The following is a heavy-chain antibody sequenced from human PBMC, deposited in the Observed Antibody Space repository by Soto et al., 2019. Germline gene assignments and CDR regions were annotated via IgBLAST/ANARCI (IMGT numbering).Heavy chain of an antibody. D-gene: IGHD3-22*01. CDR3: ARGDYYESSGFQRTSYWYFDL. Sequence: QVQLVESGGGLVKPGGSLRLSCAASGFTFSDYYMSWIRQAPGKGLEWVSYISSSSSYTNYADSVKGRFTISRDNAKNSLYLQMNRLRAEDTAVYYCARGDYYESSGFQRTSYWYFDLWGRGTLVTVAS. CDR2: ISSSSSYT. V-gene: IGHV3-11*06. CDR1: GFTFSDYY. J-gene: IGHJ2*01.